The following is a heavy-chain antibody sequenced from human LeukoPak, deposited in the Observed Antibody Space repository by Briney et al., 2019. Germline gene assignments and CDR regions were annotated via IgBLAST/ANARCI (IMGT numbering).Heavy chain of an antibody. CDR1: GFTFSSYW. CDR2: IKQDGSEK. CDR3: ARPTGAMGDFWSGRYYYYYMDV. J-gene: IGHJ6*03. D-gene: IGHD3-3*01. V-gene: IGHV3-7*01. Sequence: GGSLRLSCAASGFTFSSYWMSWVRQAPGKGLEWVANIKQDGSEKYYVDSVKGRFTISRDNAKNSLYLQMNSLRAEDTAVYYCARPTGAMGDFWSGRYYYYYMDVWGKGTTVTVSS.